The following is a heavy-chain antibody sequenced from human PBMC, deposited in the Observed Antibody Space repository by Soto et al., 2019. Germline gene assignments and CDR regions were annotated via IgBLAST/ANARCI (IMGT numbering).Heavy chain of an antibody. CDR2: IYWDDDK. CDR1: GFSLSTYHMG. D-gene: IGHD4-17*01. CDR3: AHAGDYDLLTFDH. V-gene: IGHV2-5*02. Sequence: SGPTLVNPAQTLTLTCDFSGFSLSTYHMGVAWIRQPPGKALEWLALIYWDDDKRYSPSLKDRLAISKDTSSNQVVLTITNIDPGDSATYFCAHAGDYDLLTFDHWGPGTLVTVSS. J-gene: IGHJ4*02.